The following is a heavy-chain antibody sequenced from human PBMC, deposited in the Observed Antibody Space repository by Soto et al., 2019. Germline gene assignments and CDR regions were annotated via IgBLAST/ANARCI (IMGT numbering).Heavy chain of an antibody. J-gene: IGHJ4*02. CDR2: ISWNSGSI. CDR1: GFTFDDYA. Sequence: EVQLVESGGGLVQPGRSLRLSCAASGFTFDDYAMNWVRQAPGKGLEWVSGISWNSGSIGYADSVKGRFTISRDNAKNSLYLQMNSLRSEDTALYYCAKVSAPDMTTVTVDDYWGQGTLVTVSS. CDR3: AKVSAPDMTTVTVDDY. V-gene: IGHV3-9*01. D-gene: IGHD4-17*01.